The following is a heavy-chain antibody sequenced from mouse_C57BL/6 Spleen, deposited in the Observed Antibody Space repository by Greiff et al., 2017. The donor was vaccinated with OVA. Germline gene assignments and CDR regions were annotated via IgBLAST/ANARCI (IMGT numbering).Heavy chain of an antibody. Sequence: EVQLQQSGPELVKPGASVKISCKASGYTFTDYYMNWVKQSHGKSLEWIGDINPNNGGTSYNQKFKGKATLTVDKSSSTAYMELRSLTSEDSAVYYCARGELLLKYFDVWGTGTTVTVSS. CDR3: ARGELLLKYFDV. D-gene: IGHD1-1*01. V-gene: IGHV1-26*01. CDR2: INPNNGGT. J-gene: IGHJ1*03. CDR1: GYTFTDYY.